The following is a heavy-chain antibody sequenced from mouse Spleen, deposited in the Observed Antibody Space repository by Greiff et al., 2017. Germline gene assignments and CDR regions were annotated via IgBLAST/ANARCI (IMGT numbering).Heavy chain of an antibody. CDR3: ASDYYGSSYAMDY. CDR1: GFTFSSYG. V-gene: IGHV5-6*01. Sequence: EVMLVESGGDLVKPGGSLKLSCAASGFTFSSYGMSWVRQTPDKRLEWVATISSGGSYTYYPDSVKGRFTISRDNAKNTLYLQMSSLKSEDTAMYYCASDYYGSSYAMDYWGQGTSVTVSS. D-gene: IGHD1-1*01. J-gene: IGHJ4*01. CDR2: ISSGGSYT.